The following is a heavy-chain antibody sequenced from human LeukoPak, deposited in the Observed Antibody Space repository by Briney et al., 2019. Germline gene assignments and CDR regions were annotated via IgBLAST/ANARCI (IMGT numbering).Heavy chain of an antibody. CDR2: INHSGST. V-gene: IGHV4-34*01. D-gene: IGHD1-26*01. Sequence: PSETLSLTCAVYGGSFSGYYWSWIRQPPGKGLEWIGEINHSGSTNYNPSLKSRVTISVDTSKNQFSLKLSSVTAADTAVYYCVGYSGSYSLDYWGQGTLVTVSS. J-gene: IGHJ4*02. CDR3: VGYSGSYSLDY. CDR1: GGSFSGYY.